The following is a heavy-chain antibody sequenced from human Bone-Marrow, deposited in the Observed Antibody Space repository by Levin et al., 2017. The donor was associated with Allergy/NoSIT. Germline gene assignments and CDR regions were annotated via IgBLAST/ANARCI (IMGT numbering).Heavy chain of an antibody. D-gene: IGHD6-19*01. V-gene: IGHV3-30*18. J-gene: IGHJ6*02. CDR1: GFTFSSYG. CDR3: AKDFRLVRYYYYGMDV. Sequence: GGSLRLSCAASGFTFSSYGMHWVRQAPGKGLEWVAVISYDGSNKYYADSVKGRFTISRDNSKNTLYLQMNSLRAEDTAVYYCAKDFRLVRYYYYGMDVWGQGTTVTVSS. CDR2: ISYDGSNK.